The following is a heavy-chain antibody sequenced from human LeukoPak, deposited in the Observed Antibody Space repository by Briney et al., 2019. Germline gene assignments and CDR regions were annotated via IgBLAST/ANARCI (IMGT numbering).Heavy chain of an antibody. CDR1: GFTFSSYG. D-gene: IGHD3-22*01. CDR3: ARTKVLPDYYDNSGGFDY. Sequence: GGSLRLSCAASGFTFSSYGMSWVRQAPGKGLEWVSAISGSGGSTYYADSVKGRFTISRDNSKNTLYLQMNSLRAEDTAVYYCARTKVLPDYYDNSGGFDYWGQGTLVTVSS. V-gene: IGHV3-23*01. J-gene: IGHJ4*02. CDR2: ISGSGGST.